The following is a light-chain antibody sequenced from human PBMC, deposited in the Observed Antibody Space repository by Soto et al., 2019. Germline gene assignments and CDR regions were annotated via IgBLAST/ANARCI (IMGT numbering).Light chain of an antibody. CDR1: QDISYY. Sequence: DIQMTQSPSSLSASVGDRVTITCRANQDISYYLAWYQQKQGKVPKLLIYAASTLQSGVPSRFSGSGSGTDFTLTISSLQPEDIATYYCQQAEGFPLAFGGGTTVDIK. CDR2: AAS. J-gene: IGKJ4*01. V-gene: IGKV1-27*01. CDR3: QQAEGFPLA.